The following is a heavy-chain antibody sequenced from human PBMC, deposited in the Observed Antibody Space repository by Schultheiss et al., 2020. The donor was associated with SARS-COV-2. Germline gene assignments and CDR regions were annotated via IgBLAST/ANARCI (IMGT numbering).Heavy chain of an antibody. CDR3: AKLTTVVTNDAFDI. CDR2: ISYDGSNK. V-gene: IGHV3-30*18. J-gene: IGHJ3*02. CDR1: GFTFSSYG. D-gene: IGHD4-23*01. Sequence: GGSLRLSCAASGFTFSSYGMHWVRQAPGKGLEWVAVISYDGSNKYYADSVKGRFTISRDNSKNTLYLQMNSLRAEDTAVYYCAKLTTVVTNDAFDIWGQGTMVTVSS.